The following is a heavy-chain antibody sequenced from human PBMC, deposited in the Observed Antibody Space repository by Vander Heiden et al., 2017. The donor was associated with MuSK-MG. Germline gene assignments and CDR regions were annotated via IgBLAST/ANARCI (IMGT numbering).Heavy chain of an antibody. CDR2: ISSSSSYI. CDR3: ARSGEVRPHYYGSGSYNDY. Sequence: EVQLVESGGGLVKPGGSLRLSCAASGFTFSSYSMNWVRQAPGKGLEWVSSISSSSSYIYYADSVKGRFTISRDNAKNSLYLQMNSLRAEDTAVYYCARSGEVRPHYYGSGSYNDYWGQGTLVTVSS. D-gene: IGHD3-10*01. J-gene: IGHJ4*02. CDR1: GFTFSSYS. V-gene: IGHV3-21*01.